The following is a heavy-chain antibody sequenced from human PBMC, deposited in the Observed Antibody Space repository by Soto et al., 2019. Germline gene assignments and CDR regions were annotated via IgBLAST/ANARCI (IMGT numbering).Heavy chain of an antibody. V-gene: IGHV4-61*03. Sequence: SETLALTCTVSGGSVSSGSYYGSWILQPPGKGLEWIGYIYYSGIAKYNPSLKSRFTISVDTSKNHFCLKLSSVTAADTAVYYCERGGATVYYYYGMDVSGQGTTVTVS. CDR1: GGSVSSGSYY. D-gene: IGHD1-26*01. J-gene: IGHJ6*02. CDR3: ERGGATVYYYYGMDV. CDR2: IYYSGIA.